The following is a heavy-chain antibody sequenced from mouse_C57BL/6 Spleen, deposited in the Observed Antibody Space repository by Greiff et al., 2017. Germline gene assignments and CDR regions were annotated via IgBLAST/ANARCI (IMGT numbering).Heavy chain of an antibody. CDR2: ISSGSSTI. D-gene: IGHD4-1*01. J-gene: IGHJ1*03. CDR1: GFTFSDYG. V-gene: IGHV5-17*01. Sequence: EVQVVESGGGLVKPGGSLKLSCAASGFTFSDYGMHWVRQAPEKGLEWVAYISSGSSTIYYADTVKGRFTISRDNAKNTLFLQMTSLRSEDTAMYYCARRNVWDWYFDVWGTGTTVTVSS. CDR3: ARRNVWDWYFDV.